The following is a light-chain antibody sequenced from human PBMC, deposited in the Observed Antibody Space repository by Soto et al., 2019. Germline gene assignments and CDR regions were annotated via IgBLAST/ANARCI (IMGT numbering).Light chain of an antibody. V-gene: IGKV3-15*01. CDR1: QSVGGN. CDR2: AAS. J-gene: IGKJ1*01. CDR3: QQYDSRPRT. Sequence: VVMTQSPFTLSVSPVEIATLSFMASQSVGGNFAWYQHKPCQAPRLLIYAASTRATGVPARFSGSGSGTEVTLTISSLQSEDFAVYYCQQYDSRPRTFRQGPKVHIK.